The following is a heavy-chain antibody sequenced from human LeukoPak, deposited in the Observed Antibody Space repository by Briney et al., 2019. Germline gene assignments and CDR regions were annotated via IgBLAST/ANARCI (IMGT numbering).Heavy chain of an antibody. CDR3: AKVSSNYYGSGSYQTLDY. J-gene: IGHJ4*02. CDR1: GFSFSSYW. D-gene: IGHD3-10*01. V-gene: IGHV3-7*03. Sequence: GGSLRLSCAASGFSFSSYWMSWVRQAPGKGLEWVANINQDGSEKYYVDSVKGRFTISRDNAKNSLYLQMNSLRAEDTAVYYCAKVSSNYYGSGSYQTLDYWGQGTLVTVSS. CDR2: INQDGSEK.